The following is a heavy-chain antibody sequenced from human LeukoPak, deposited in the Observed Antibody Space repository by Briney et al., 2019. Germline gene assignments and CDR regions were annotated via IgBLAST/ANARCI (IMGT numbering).Heavy chain of an antibody. CDR1: GYTFSSYW. J-gene: IGHJ4*02. D-gene: IGHD6-13*01. CDR2: IYPLDSDV. CDR3: ARARRSSTPEVGDVFKTWYFFEY. V-gene: IGHV5-51*01. Sequence: GGSLKISCQASGYTFSSYWIAWVRQMPGKGLECMGLIYPLDSDVRYSPALQGQVTISADKSTSTPCLQWSSLKASDTAMYYCARARRSSTPEVGDVFKTWYFFEYWGQGALVTVSS.